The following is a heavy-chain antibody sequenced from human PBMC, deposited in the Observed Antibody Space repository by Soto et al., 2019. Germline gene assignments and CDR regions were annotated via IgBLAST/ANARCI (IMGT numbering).Heavy chain of an antibody. CDR1: GGSISSGGYY. CDR2: IYYSGST. V-gene: IGHV4-31*03. J-gene: IGHJ6*02. D-gene: IGHD3-16*01. CDR3: ARNGGRVFYYYYGMDV. Sequence: QVQLQESGPGLVKPSQTLSLTCTVSGGSISSGGYYWSWIRQHPGKGLEWIGYIYYSGSTYYNPSLKSRVTISVDTSKNQFSLKLSSVTAADTAVYYCARNGGRVFYYYYGMDVWGQGTTVTVSS.